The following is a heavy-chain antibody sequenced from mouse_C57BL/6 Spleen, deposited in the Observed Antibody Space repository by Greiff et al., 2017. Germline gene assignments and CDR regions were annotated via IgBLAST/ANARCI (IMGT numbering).Heavy chain of an antibody. CDR3: ARGDTTVVWGY. J-gene: IGHJ3*01. Sequence: VKLQQPGAELVKPGASVKMSCKASGYTFTSYWITWVKQRPGQGLEWIGDIYPSSGSTNYNEKFKSKATLTVDTSSSTAYMQLSSLTSEDSAVYYCARGDTTVVWGYWGQWTLVTFSA. CDR1: GYTFTSYW. D-gene: IGHD1-1*01. V-gene: IGHV1-55*01. CDR2: IYPSSGST.